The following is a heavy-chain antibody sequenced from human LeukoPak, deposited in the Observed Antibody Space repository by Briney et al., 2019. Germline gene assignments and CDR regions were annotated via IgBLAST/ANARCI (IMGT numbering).Heavy chain of an antibody. CDR2: ISGSGGST. CDR3: AKVLYFDWLPQGYFDY. V-gene: IGHV3-23*01. CDR1: GFTFSSYA. D-gene: IGHD3-9*01. J-gene: IGHJ4*02. Sequence: GGSLRLSCAASGFTFSSYAMSWVRQAPGKGLEWVSAISGSGGSTYYAGSVKGRFTISRDNSKNTLYLQMNSLRAEDTAVYYCAKVLYFDWLPQGYFDYWGQGTLVTVSS.